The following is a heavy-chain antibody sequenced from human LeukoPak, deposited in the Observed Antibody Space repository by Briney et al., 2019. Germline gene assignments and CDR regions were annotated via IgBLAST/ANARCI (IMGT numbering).Heavy chain of an antibody. J-gene: IGHJ4*02. Sequence: GGSLRLSCAASGFSFSLYAMNWVRQAPGKGLEWISYINSGGDDIHYAASVRGRFTISRDDAGNTLFLQLTSLRAEDTAVYYWAKDTIQPGLIDDWGQGTLVTVSS. CDR2: INSGGDDI. CDR1: GFSFSLYA. V-gene: IGHV3-21*05. D-gene: IGHD2-2*01. CDR3: AKDTIQPGLIDD.